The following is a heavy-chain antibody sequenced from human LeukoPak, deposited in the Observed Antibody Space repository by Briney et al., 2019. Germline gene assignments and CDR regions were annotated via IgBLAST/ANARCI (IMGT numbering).Heavy chain of an antibody. V-gene: IGHV1-69*05. CDR1: GGTFSSYA. CDR2: IIPIFSTA. J-gene: IGHJ3*02. CDR3: ARSGRELEDAFDI. D-gene: IGHD1-1*01. Sequence: SVKVSCKASGGTFSSYAISWVRQAPGQGLEWMGGIIPIFSTANYAQKFQGRVTITTDESTSTAYMELSSLRSEDTAVYYCARSGRELEDAFDIWGQGTMVTVSS.